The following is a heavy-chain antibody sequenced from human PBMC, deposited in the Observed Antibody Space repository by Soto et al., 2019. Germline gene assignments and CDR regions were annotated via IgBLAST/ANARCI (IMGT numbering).Heavy chain of an antibody. CDR1: GGTFNTHT. J-gene: IGHJ4*02. CDR2: IIPMLGML. V-gene: IGHV1-69*02. CDR3: ATSYGSGSSHFDS. Sequence: QVHLVQFGAEVREPGSSVKVSCTASGGTFNTHTISWVRQAPGLGLEWMGRIIPMLGMLNSPQKFQGRVSITADKSTSAVYMALTRLTSDDTAVYYCATSYGSGSSHFDSWGQGTLVTVSS. D-gene: IGHD3-10*01.